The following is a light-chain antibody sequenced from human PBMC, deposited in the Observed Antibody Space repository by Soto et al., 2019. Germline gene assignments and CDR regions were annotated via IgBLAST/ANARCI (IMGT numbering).Light chain of an antibody. Sequence: DLPMTQSPSTLSASVGDRVTITCRASQSISIWLAWYQQKPGKAPKLLIFDASSLESGVPSRFSGSGSGTEFTLTISSLQPDDFATYYCQQYNSYWTFGQGTKVEIK. CDR3: QQYNSYWT. V-gene: IGKV1-5*01. CDR1: QSISIW. J-gene: IGKJ1*01. CDR2: DAS.